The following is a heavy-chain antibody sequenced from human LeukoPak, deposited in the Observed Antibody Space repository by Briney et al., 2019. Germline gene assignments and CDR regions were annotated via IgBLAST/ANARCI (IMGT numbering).Heavy chain of an antibody. V-gene: IGHV3-74*01. CDR3: ARDNYFWSGYTTTYYFDY. CDR1: GFTFSSYW. J-gene: IGHJ4*02. D-gene: IGHD3-3*01. Sequence: PGGSLRLSCAASGFTFSSYWMHWVRQAPGKGLVWVSRINSDGSSTSYADSVKGRFTISRDNAKNTLYLQMNSLRAEDTAVYYCARDNYFWSGYTTTYYFDYWGQGTLVTVSS. CDR2: INSDGSST.